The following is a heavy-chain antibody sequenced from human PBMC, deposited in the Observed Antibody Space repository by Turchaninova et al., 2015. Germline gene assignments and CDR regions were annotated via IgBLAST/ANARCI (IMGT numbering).Heavy chain of an antibody. V-gene: IGHV3-33*01. J-gene: IGHJ3*02. CDR2: IWYDGSNK. CDR3: ATSQSYNDSSGYTGPFDI. D-gene: IGHD3-22*01. CDR1: GFTFSSYG. Sequence: VGSWGGVVQPGRSLRLSCAASGFTFSSYGMHWVRQPPGKGLEWVAVIWYDGSNKYYADSVKGRFSISRDNSKNTLYLQMNSMRAEDTAMYYCATSQSYNDSSGYTGPFDIWGQGTMVTVSS.